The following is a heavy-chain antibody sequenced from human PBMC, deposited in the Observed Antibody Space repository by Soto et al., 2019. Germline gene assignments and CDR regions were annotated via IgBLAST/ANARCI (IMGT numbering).Heavy chain of an antibody. Sequence: SETLSLTCAVYGGSFSGYYWSWIRQPPGKGLEWIGEINHSGSTNYNPSLKSRVTISVDTSKNQFTLKLSSVTAADTAVYYCARDGYSGYDKVYYYGMDVWGQGTTVTVSS. CDR3: ARDGYSGYDKVYYYGMDV. CDR1: GGSFSGYY. CDR2: INHSGST. J-gene: IGHJ6*02. D-gene: IGHD5-12*01. V-gene: IGHV4-34*01.